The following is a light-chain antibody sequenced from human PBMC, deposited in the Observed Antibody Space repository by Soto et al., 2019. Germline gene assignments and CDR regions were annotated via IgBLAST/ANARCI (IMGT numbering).Light chain of an antibody. V-gene: IGLV2-23*02. J-gene: IGLJ2*01. CDR3: CSYAGSSTPVL. CDR2: EVS. CDR1: SSDDGSYNL. Sequence: QSVLTQPASVSGSAGQSITISCTGTSSDDGSYNLVSWYQQHPGKAPKLMIYEVSKRPSGVSNRFSGSKSGNTASLTISGLQAEDEADYYCCSYAGSSTPVLFGGGTKLTVL.